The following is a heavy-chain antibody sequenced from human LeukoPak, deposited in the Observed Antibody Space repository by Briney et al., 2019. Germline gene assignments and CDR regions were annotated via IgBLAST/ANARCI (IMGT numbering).Heavy chain of an antibody. J-gene: IGHJ6*02. CDR3: ARGRGSSWHHYYYYYGMDV. D-gene: IGHD6-13*01. Sequence: MSSETLSLTCTVSGGSISSYSWSWIRQPPGKGLEWIGYIYYSGSTNYNPSLKSRVTISVDTSKNQFSLKLSSVTAADTAVYYCARGRGSSWHHYYYYYGMDVWGQGTTVTVSS. V-gene: IGHV4-59*12. CDR1: GGSISSYS. CDR2: IYYSGST.